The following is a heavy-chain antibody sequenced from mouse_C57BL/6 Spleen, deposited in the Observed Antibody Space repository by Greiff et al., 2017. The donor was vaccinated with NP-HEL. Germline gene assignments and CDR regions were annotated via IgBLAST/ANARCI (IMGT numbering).Heavy chain of an antibody. CDR2: IYPGDGDT. CDR1: GYAFSSSW. Sequence: QVQLQQSGPELVKPGASVKISCKASGYAFSSSWMNWVKQRPGKGLEWIGRIYPGDGDTNYNGKFKGKATLTADKSSSTAYMQLSSLTSEDSAVYFCAREELGRWGCYFDDWGKGTTLTVSS. CDR3: AREELGRWGCYFDD. V-gene: IGHV1-82*01. D-gene: IGHD4-1*01. J-gene: IGHJ2*01.